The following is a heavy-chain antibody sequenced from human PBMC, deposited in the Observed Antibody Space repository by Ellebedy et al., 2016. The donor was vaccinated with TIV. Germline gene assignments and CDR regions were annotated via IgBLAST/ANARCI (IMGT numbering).Heavy chain of an antibody. CDR2: TWYDGSIE. D-gene: IGHD3-9*01. CDR1: GFTFTTYP. Sequence: PGGTLRLSCEASGFTFTTYPFPRVPWDPGKGLERVAVTWYDGSIEFYVDSVKGRFTISRDNSKNTVYLQMNSLRAEDTAVYFCAIDVASYDLLTGLQDWGQGTLVTVSS. J-gene: IGHJ4*02. V-gene: IGHV3-33*01. CDR3: AIDVASYDLLTGLQD.